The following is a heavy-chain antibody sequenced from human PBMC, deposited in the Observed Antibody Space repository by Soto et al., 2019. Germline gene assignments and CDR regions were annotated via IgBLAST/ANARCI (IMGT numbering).Heavy chain of an antibody. Sequence: SETLSLTCAVYGGSFTGYYWSWIRQSPGKGLEWIGEISHFGSTKYNPSLKSRVIISVDMSKNQFSLKLSSVTAADTAVYYCAGSIAVAGTTYPFDYWGQGSLVTVSS. J-gene: IGHJ4*02. V-gene: IGHV4-34*01. CDR2: ISHFGST. CDR1: GGSFTGYY. CDR3: AGSIAVAGTTYPFDY. D-gene: IGHD6-19*01.